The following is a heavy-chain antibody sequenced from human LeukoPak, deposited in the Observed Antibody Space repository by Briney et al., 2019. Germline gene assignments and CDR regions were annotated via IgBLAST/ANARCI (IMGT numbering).Heavy chain of an antibody. D-gene: IGHD2-15*01. CDR3: AGTWSFDY. J-gene: IGHJ4*02. Sequence: GGSLRLSCAVSGFTFSNDWMHWVRQAPGKGLLWVSHISGDGTTTNYADSVKGRFTISRDNAKNMLYLQMDSLRAEDTAVYYCAGTWSFDYWGQGTLVTVSS. CDR1: GFTFSNDW. CDR2: ISGDGTTT. V-gene: IGHV3-74*01.